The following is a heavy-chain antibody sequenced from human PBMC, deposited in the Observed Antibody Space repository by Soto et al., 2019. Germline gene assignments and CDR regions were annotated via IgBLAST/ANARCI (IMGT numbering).Heavy chain of an antibody. V-gene: IGHV1-69*08. CDR1: GGTFTSYT. CDR2: IIPILGIA. D-gene: IGHD4-17*01. CDR3: ARDAVRDYGDPGWFDP. Sequence: QVQLVQSGAEVKKPGSSVKVSCKASGGTFTSYTITWVRQAPGQGLEWMGRIIPILGIANYAQNFQGRVTITADKSTSTAYMELSSLRSEDTAVYYCARDAVRDYGDPGWFDPWGQGTLVTVS. J-gene: IGHJ5*02.